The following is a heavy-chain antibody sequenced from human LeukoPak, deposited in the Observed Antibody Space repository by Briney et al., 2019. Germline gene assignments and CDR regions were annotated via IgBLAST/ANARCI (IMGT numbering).Heavy chain of an antibody. V-gene: IGHV1-3*01. D-gene: IGHD6-25*01. J-gene: IGHJ4*02. CDR2: INAGNGNA. Sequence: ASVEVSCKASGYTFTSYAMHWVRQAPGQRLEWMGWINAGNGNATYTQKFQDRVTFTRDTSASTAYMDLSSLRSEDTAVYYSARVSSGWHGYLDYWGQGTPVTVSS. CDR1: GYTFTSYA. CDR3: ARVSSGWHGYLDY.